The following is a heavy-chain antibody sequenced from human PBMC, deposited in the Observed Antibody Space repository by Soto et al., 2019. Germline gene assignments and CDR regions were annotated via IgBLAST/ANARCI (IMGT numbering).Heavy chain of an antibody. CDR1: GFTFSDYY. CDR3: ARYHLDF. D-gene: IGHD2-2*01. J-gene: IGHJ4*02. CDR2: IGSSESNI. V-gene: IGHV3-11*01. Sequence: GGSLRLSCTASGFTFSDYYMSWVRQAPGKGPEWISHIGSSESNIYYADSVKGRFTISRDNAKNSVFLQMNSLRADDTAVYYCARYHLDFWGRGTLVTVS.